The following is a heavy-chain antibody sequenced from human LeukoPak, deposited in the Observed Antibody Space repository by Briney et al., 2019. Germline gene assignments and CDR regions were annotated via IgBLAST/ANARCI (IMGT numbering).Heavy chain of an antibody. J-gene: IGHJ4*02. V-gene: IGHV4-34*01. CDR1: GGSFSGYY. Sequence: SETLSLTCAVYGGSFSGYYWSWIRQPPGKGLEWIGEINHSGSTNYNPSLKSRVTISVDTSKNQFSLKLSSVTAADTAVYYCARGPDKGYSLSWDYWGQGTLVTVSS. D-gene: IGHD1-1*01. CDR3: ARGPDKGYSLSWDY. CDR2: INHSGST.